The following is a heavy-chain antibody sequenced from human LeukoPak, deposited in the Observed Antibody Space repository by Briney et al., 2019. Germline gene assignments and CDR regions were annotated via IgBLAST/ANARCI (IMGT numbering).Heavy chain of an antibody. V-gene: IGHV3-53*01. CDR2: IYSGGST. CDR3: ARDLNYDSAH. Sequence: PGGSLRLSCAASGFTVSSNYMSWVRQAPGKGLEWVSVIYSGGSTYYADSVKGRFTISRDNSKNTVDLQMNSLRAEDTAVYYCARDLNYDSAHRGQGTLVTVSS. CDR1: GFTVSSNY. J-gene: IGHJ4*02. D-gene: IGHD3-22*01.